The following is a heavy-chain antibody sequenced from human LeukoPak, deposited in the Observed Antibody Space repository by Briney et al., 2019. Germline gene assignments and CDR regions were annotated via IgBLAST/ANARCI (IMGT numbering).Heavy chain of an antibody. V-gene: IGHV3-74*01. CDR3: ARVQGANYLFDL. J-gene: IGHJ4*02. D-gene: IGHD4/OR15-4a*01. CDR2: INTDGSNT. CDR1: GFTLRSYW. Sequence: GGSLRLSCAASGFTLRSYWMHWVRQAPEKGLVWVSRINTDGSNTDYADSVKGRFTISRDNAKNTLYLQMNCLRAEDTAVYYCARVQGANYLFDLWGQGTLVAVSS.